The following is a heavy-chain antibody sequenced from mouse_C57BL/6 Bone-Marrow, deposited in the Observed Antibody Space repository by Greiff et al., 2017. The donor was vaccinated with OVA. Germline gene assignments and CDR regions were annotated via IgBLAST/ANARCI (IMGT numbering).Heavy chain of an antibody. CDR1: GYAFSSYW. Sequence: VKLMESGAELVKPGASVKISCKASGYAFSSYWMNWVKQRPGKGLEWIGQIYPGDGDTNYNGKFKGKATLTADKSSSTAYMQLSSLTSEDSAVYFGARVGCYYGSSYYFDYWGQGTTLTVSS. V-gene: IGHV1-80*01. CDR3: ARVGCYYGSSYYFDY. J-gene: IGHJ2*01. D-gene: IGHD1-1*01. CDR2: IYPGDGDT.